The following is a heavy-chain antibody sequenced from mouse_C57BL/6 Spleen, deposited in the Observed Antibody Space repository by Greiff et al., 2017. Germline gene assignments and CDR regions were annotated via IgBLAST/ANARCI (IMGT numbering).Heavy chain of an antibody. D-gene: IGHD1-1*01. CDR2: IDPENGDT. Sequence: VQLQQSGAELVRPGASVKLSCTASGFTIKDDSMPWVKQRPEQGLAWIGWIDPENGDTEYASKFQGKATITADTSSNTAYLQLSSLTSEGTAIYYCTRSSSFRYVEVWGTGTTVTVAS. V-gene: IGHV14-4*01. CDR3: TRSSSFRYVEV. CDR1: GFTIKDDS. J-gene: IGHJ1*03.